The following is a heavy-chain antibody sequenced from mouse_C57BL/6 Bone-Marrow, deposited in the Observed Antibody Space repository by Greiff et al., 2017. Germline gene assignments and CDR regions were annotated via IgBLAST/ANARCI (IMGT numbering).Heavy chain of an antibody. CDR1: GYAFSSSW. CDR2: IYPGDGDT. D-gene: IGHD2-5*01. CDR3: ARSHSSNYDC. Sequence: QVHVKQSGPELVKPGASVKISCKASGYAFSSSWMNWVKQRPGKGLEWIGRIYPGDGDTNYNGKFKGKATLTADKSSSTAYMQLSSLTSEDSAVYFCARSHSSNYDCWGQVTTLTVSS. V-gene: IGHV1-82*01. J-gene: IGHJ2*01.